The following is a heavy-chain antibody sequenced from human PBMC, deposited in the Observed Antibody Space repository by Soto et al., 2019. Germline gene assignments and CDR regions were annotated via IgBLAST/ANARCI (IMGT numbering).Heavy chain of an antibody. D-gene: IGHD3-22*01. CDR3: TRAPLGIIVAPDF. J-gene: IGHJ4*02. CDR2: ISDYNGNT. CDR1: GYTFTSYG. Sequence: GASVKVSCKASGYTFTSYGISWVRQAPGQGLEWMGWISDYNGNTKYAQKLQGRVTMTTDTSTSTAYMDLRSLRSDDTAVYYCTRAPLGIIVAPDFWGQGTLVTVSS. V-gene: IGHV1-18*01.